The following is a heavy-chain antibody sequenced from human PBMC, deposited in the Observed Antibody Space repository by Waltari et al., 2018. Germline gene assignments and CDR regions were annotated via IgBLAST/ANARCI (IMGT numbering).Heavy chain of an antibody. Sequence: QVQLQQWGAGLLKPSETLSLTCAVYGGSFSGYYWSWIRQPPGKGLGWIGEINHSGSTNYNPSLKSRVTISVDTSKNQFSLKLSSVTAADTAVYYCARRELGYCSSTSCLYGGWFDPWGQGTLVTVSS. CDR2: INHSGST. V-gene: IGHV4-34*01. CDR1: GGSFSGYY. J-gene: IGHJ5*02. CDR3: ARRELGYCSSTSCLYGGWFDP. D-gene: IGHD2-2*01.